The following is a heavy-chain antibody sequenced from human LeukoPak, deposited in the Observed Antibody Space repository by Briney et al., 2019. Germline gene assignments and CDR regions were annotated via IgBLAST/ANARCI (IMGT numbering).Heavy chain of an antibody. V-gene: IGHV4-59*01. J-gene: IGHJ4*02. D-gene: IGHD5-18*01. CDR2: MYYGGSS. Sequence: SETLSLTCTVSGGSMNNYYWSWVRQPPGKGLEWIGYMYYGGSSNFNPSLKSRVTISVYTSKNQFSLTLTSLTAADTAVYYCARQRRGYKYGYVQNPLSFYFDFWGQGALVTVSS. CDR3: ARQRRGYKYGYVQNPLSFYFDF. CDR1: GGSMNNYY.